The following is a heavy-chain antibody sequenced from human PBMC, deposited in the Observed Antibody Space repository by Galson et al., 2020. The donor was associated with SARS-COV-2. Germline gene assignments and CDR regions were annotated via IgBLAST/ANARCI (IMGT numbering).Heavy chain of an antibody. J-gene: IGHJ6*03. CDR3: TTDYDFWNYYYYYYMDV. Sequence: GGSLRLSCAASGFTFSNAWMSWVRQAPGKGLEWVGRIKSKTDGGTTDYAAPVKGRFTISRDDSKNTLYLQMNSLKTEDTAVYYCTTDYDFWNYYYYYYMDVWGKGTTVTVSS. D-gene: IGHD3-3*01. CDR2: IKSKTDGGTT. CDR1: GFTFSNAW. V-gene: IGHV3-15*01.